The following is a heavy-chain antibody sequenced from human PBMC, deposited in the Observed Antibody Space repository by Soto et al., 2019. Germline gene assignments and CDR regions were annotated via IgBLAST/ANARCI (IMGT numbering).Heavy chain of an antibody. CDR1: GGSINYLY. CDR3: ARHPAIAKFENGLDV. D-gene: IGHD3-16*01. J-gene: IGHJ6*02. CDR2: IYDTGLT. V-gene: IGHV4-59*08. Sequence: SETLSLTCTVSGGSINYLYWSWIRQPPGKGLEWIGYIYDTGLTLYNPSLKSRVTMSIDTSKNQFSLNLSSVTAADTAMYYCARHPAIAKFENGLDVWGQGTTVTVSS.